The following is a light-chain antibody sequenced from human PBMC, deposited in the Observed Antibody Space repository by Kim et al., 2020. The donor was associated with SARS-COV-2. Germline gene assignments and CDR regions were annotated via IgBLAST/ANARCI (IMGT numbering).Light chain of an antibody. CDR2: DAS. CDR1: QGVNQN. J-gene: IGKJ2*02. CDR3: QHRGT. V-gene: IGKV1-33*01. Sequence: DIQMTQSPSSLSASVGDRVTITCQASQGVNQNLNWYQQKPGGAPKLLIYDASNLETGVPPRFSGSGSGTDFAFTINSLQSEDLATYYCQHRGTFGQGTKLEIK.